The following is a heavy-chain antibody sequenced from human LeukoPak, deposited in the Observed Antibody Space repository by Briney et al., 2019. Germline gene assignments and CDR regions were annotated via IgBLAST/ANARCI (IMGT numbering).Heavy chain of an antibody. CDR1: GFTFSSYW. Sequence: GGSLRLSCAASGFTFSSYWMSWVRQAPGKGLEWVANIKQDGSEKYYVDSVKGRFTISRDNAKNSLYLQMNSLRAEDTAVYYCARAYSGSLINWFDPWGQGTLVTVSS. D-gene: IGHD1-26*01. J-gene: IGHJ5*02. CDR2: IKQDGSEK. V-gene: IGHV3-7*01. CDR3: ARAYSGSLINWFDP.